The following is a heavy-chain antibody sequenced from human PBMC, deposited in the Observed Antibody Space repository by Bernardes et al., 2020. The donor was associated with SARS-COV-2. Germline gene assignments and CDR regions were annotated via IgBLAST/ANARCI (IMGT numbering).Heavy chain of an antibody. CDR3: ARGGPPYYDFWSGSGWFDP. CDR2: ISSSGSTI. Sequence: GGSLRLSCAASGFTFSSYEMNWVRQAPGKGLEWVSYISSSGSTIYYADSVKGRFTISRDNAKNSLYLQMNSLRAEDTAVYYCARGGPPYYDFWSGSGWFDPWGQGTLVTVSS. D-gene: IGHD3-3*01. V-gene: IGHV3-48*03. J-gene: IGHJ5*02. CDR1: GFTFSSYE.